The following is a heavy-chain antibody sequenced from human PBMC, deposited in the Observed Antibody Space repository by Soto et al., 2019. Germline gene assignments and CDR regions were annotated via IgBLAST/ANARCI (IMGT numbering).Heavy chain of an antibody. CDR3: VSGQYLLPPATDLRMGYYYGMDV. CDR2: IYPGNSDT. D-gene: IGHD2-2*01. J-gene: IGHJ6*02. V-gene: IGHV5-51*01. CDR1: GGNVSSYW. Sequence: GDSETRSEEGFGGNVSSYWWGPHRQIPGKGLEWMGIIYPGNSDTRYSPSFQGQVTISADKSISTAYLQWSSLRASDTAMYFCVSGQYLLPPATDLRMGYYYGMDVWGQGTTVTGSS.